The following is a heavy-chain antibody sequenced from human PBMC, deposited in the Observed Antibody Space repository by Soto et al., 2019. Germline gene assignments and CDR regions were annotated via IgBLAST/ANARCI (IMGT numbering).Heavy chain of an antibody. J-gene: IGHJ4*02. Sequence: PSEALSPTCTVSGGYISSYYWSWIRQPAGKGVEWIGSIYTSGSTNYKPSLKSLVTISVDTSKNQFSLKLSSVTAADTAVYYCARAGTGFGDLLDYFDYWGQGTLVTVSS. V-gene: IGHV4-4*07. D-gene: IGHD3-10*01. CDR1: GGYISSYY. CDR2: IYTSGST. CDR3: ARAGTGFGDLLDYFDY.